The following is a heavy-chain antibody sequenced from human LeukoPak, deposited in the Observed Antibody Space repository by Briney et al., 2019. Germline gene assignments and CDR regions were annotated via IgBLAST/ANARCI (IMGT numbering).Heavy chain of an antibody. J-gene: IGHJ4*02. V-gene: IGHV4-39*01. CDR3: ARRGVVATPDANF. CDR2: IYYTKRT. Sequence: CESLCLTCTVSGGSISSSRYYWGWIRQPPGKGLEWIGSIYYTKRTYYNPSLRSRVYKSVDTSKNQFTLKLSSVTAADTAVYYCARRGVVATPDANFWGQGTLVTVSS. D-gene: IGHD5-12*01. CDR1: GGSISSSRYY.